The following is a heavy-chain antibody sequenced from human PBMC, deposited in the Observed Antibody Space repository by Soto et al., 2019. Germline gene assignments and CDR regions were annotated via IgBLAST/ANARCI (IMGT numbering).Heavy chain of an antibody. CDR3: ARGGRSGSYYYYYYGMDV. CDR1: GGSISSYY. CDR2: IYYSGST. Sequence: SETLSLTCTVSGGSISSYYWSWIRQPPGKGLEWIGYIYYSGSTNYNPSLKSRVTISVDTSKNQFSLKLSSVTAADTAVYYCARGGRSGSYYYYYYGMDVWGQGTTVTVSS. J-gene: IGHJ6*02. D-gene: IGHD1-26*01. V-gene: IGHV4-59*01.